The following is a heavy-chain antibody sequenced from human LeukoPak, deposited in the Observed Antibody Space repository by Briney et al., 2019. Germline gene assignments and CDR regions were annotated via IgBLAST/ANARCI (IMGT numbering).Heavy chain of an antibody. CDR2: IRTTTDGGTR. D-gene: IGHD1-1*01. CDR1: GFTFTNAW. CDR3: ATSELERRSHFDF. J-gene: IGHJ4*02. V-gene: IGHV3-15*05. Sequence: GGSLRLSCAASGFTFTNAWMTWVRQAPGKGLEWVGRIRTTTDGGTRDYAAPVKGRFTFSRDDSTNTLYLQLNSLKTKDTAVYYCATSELERRSHFDFWGQGTLVTVSS.